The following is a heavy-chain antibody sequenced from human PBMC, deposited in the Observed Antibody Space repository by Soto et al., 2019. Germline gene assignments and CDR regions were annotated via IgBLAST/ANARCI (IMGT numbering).Heavy chain of an antibody. Sequence: PSETLSLTCTVSGGSISNYYWTWIRQPPGKRLEWIGYIYYSGSTNYNPSLKSRVTISVDTSKNQFSLKLSSVTAADTAVYYCASQSNPDLECLPLFDYWGQGTLVTVSS. CDR1: GGSISNYY. V-gene: IGHV4-59*12. CDR3: ASQSNPDLECLPLFDY. CDR2: IYYSGST. D-gene: IGHD3-3*01. J-gene: IGHJ4*02.